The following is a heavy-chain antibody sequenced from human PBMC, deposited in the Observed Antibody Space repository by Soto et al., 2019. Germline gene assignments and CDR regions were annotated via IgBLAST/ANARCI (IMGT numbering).Heavy chain of an antibody. Sequence: EVQLVESGGGLILPGGSLRLSCAASGFTFNTHWMHWVRQAPGKGLVWVSRINSDGSITDYADSVKGRFSISRDNPRNPPLLQMNRPSPEDNAVYYCAKAMDPVGGAAKGDFWGQGTLVTVSS. CDR1: GFTFNTHW. CDR3: AKAMDPVGGAAKGDF. V-gene: IGHV3-74*01. CDR2: INSDGSIT. D-gene: IGHD2-15*01. J-gene: IGHJ4*02.